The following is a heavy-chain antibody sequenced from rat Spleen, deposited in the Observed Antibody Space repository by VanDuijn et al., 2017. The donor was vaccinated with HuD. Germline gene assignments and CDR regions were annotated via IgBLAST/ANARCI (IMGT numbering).Heavy chain of an antibody. V-gene: IGHV5-19*01. D-gene: IGHD1-6*01. CDR3: ATGRYVYYGLLRANWFAY. Sequence: EVQLVESGGGLVQPGRSLKLSCAASGFTFSNYGMHWIRQAPTKGLEWVASISPSGGSTYYRDSVKGRFTISRDNAKSTLYLQMDSLRSEDTATYYCATGRYVYYGLLRANWFAYWGQGTLVTVSS. CDR1: GFTFSNYG. J-gene: IGHJ3*01. CDR2: ISPSGGST.